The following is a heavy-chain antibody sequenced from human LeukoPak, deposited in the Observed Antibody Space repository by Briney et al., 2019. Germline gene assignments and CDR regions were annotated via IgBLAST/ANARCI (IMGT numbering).Heavy chain of an antibody. Sequence: GGSLRLSCAASGFTFSSYAMSWVRQAPGKGLEWVSAISGSGGSTYYADSVKGRFTISRENSKNTLSLQMNSLRAEDTAVYYCAKDVDILPLYYFDYWGQGTLVTVSS. CDR3: AKDVDILPLYYFDY. V-gene: IGHV3-23*01. J-gene: IGHJ4*02. CDR2: ISGSGGST. CDR1: GFTFSSYA. D-gene: IGHD5-12*01.